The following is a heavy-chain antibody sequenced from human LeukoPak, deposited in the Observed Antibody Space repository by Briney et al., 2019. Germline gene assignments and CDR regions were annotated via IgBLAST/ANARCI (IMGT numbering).Heavy chain of an antibody. J-gene: IGHJ4*02. D-gene: IGHD3-9*01. CDR3: ARVGSIGSYNKAVY. V-gene: IGHV4-39*07. Sequence: RASETLSLTCSVSGDSISSSNNYWGWIRQPPGKGLEWIAIIHYTGSTDYNPSLKSRVTITQDTSKNQFSLKLSSVTAADTAVYYCARVGSIGSYNKAVYWGPGTLVTVSS. CDR2: IHYTGST. CDR1: GDSISSSNNY.